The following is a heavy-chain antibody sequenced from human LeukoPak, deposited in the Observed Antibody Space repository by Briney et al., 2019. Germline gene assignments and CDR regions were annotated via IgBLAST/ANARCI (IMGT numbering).Heavy chain of an antibody. CDR1: GFTVSSNY. J-gene: IGHJ6*02. CDR3: AKSAGRYFYYPQMDV. V-gene: IGHV3-66*01. D-gene: IGHD1-26*01. Sequence: PGGSLRLSCAASGFTVSSNYMSWVRQAPGKGLEWVSVIYSGGTTYYANSVKGRFAISRDNSKNTLYLQMNTLRPEDTAVYYCAKSAGRYFYYPQMDVWGPGTTVTVSS. CDR2: IYSGGTT.